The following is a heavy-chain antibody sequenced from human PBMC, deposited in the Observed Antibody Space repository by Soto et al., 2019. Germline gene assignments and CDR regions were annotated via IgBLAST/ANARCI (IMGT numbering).Heavy chain of an antibody. D-gene: IGHD6-19*01. CDR3: AKELPFMAAAPSSFDY. V-gene: IGHV3-23*01. Sequence: EVQLLESGGGLVQPGGSLRLSCAASGFTFSSYAMSWVRQAPGKGLEWVSAISGSGGSTYYADSVKGRFTISRDNSKNMLYLQMNRLRAEDTAVYYGAKELPFMAAAPSSFDYWGQGTLVTVSS. CDR1: GFTFSSYA. J-gene: IGHJ4*02. CDR2: ISGSGGST.